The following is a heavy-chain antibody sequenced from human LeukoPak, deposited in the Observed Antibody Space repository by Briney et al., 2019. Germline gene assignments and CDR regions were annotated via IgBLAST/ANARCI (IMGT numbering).Heavy chain of an antibody. CDR2: ITSSGAST. CDR3: VKDEDLYSPTWYLFED. CDR1: GFTFSSYA. Sequence: GGSLRLSCAASGFTFSSYAMTWVRQAPGKGLEWVSRITSSGASTYYAASVKGRFTVSRDNSENTLYLQINNLSAEDTGTYYCVKDEDLYSPTWYLFEDWGQGTLVTVSS. J-gene: IGHJ4*02. D-gene: IGHD5-12*01. V-gene: IGHV3-23*01.